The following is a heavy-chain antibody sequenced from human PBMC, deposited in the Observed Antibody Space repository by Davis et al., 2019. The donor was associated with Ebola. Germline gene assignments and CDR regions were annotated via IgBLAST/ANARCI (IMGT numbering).Heavy chain of an antibody. V-gene: IGHV3-33*01. CDR2: IWYDGSNK. D-gene: IGHD5-24*01. CDR3: ARPRWLHNTGYFDY. CDR1: GFTFSSYG. Sequence: GESLKISCAASGFTFSSYGMHWVRQAPGKGLEWVAVIWYDGSNKYYADSVKGRFTISRDNSKNTLYLQMNSLRAEDTAVYYCARPRWLHNTGYFDYWGQGTLVTVSS. J-gene: IGHJ4*02.